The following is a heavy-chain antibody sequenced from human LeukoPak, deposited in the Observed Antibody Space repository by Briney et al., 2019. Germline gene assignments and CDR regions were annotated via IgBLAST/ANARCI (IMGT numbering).Heavy chain of an antibody. CDR2: IYSGGST. V-gene: IGHV3-66*01. J-gene: IGHJ4*02. CDR3: ATENSGSSAYYVYS. Sequence: PEGSLRPSCAGTGCIDSRKYMSGVGQAPGKGLEWVSVIYSGGSTYYADSVKGRFTISRDNFKNTLYLQMNSLRAKDTAVYYCATENSGSSAYYVYSCGQRTLVTVSS. D-gene: IGHD6-6*01. CDR1: GCIDSRKY.